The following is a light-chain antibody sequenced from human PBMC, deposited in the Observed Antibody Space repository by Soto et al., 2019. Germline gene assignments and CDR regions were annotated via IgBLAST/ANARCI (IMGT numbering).Light chain of an antibody. J-gene: IGKJ1*01. CDR1: QGIGDD. CDR3: LQHNTYPWT. CDR2: AAS. Sequence: DIQMTQSPSSLSASVGDRVIITCRASQGIGDDLGWYQQKPGKAPKRLIYAASSLQSGVPSRFSGSGSETDFTLTISSLQPDDFASYYCLQHNTYPWTFGPGTKVEVK. V-gene: IGKV1-17*01.